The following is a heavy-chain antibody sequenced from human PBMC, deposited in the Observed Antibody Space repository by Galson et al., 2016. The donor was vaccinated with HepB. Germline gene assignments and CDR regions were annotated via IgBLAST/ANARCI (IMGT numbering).Heavy chain of an antibody. CDR1: GYTFTTYG. CDR3: ARHMYGLNAFDY. J-gene: IGHJ3*01. Sequence: SVKVSCKASGYTFTTYGITWVRQAPGQGLEWMGWISAYNGNTNYAQNLQGRVTMTTDTSTSTAYMELRSLRSDDTAIYYCARHMYGLNAFDYWGQGTMVTVSS. V-gene: IGHV1-18*01. CDR2: ISAYNGNT. D-gene: IGHD3-10*01.